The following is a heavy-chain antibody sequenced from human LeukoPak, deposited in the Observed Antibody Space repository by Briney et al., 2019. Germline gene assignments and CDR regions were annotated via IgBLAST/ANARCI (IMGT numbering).Heavy chain of an antibody. V-gene: IGHV4-39*01. J-gene: IGHJ3*02. CDR1: GDSISSYKYY. CDR2: LYYSGNT. D-gene: IGHD4-11*01. Sequence: PSETLSLTCNVSGDSISSYKYYWGWVRQPPGKGLEWIGNLYYSGNTYYNPSLKGRVTLSVDTSKNQFSLKLRSVTAADTAIFYCARYSISFDAFDIWGRGTMVTVSS. CDR3: ARYSISFDAFDI.